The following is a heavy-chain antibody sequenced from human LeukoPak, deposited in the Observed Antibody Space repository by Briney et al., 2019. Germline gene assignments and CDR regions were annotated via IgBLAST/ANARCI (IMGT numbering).Heavy chain of an antibody. J-gene: IGHJ4*02. Sequence: GGSQRLFCAVSGLTLSRYAMSWVRHAPGEGLEWVSAISGSGGRTYYADSVKGRFLLSRDHSKNTLSLQMNSLRAEDTAVYCCTKDGGYCSGGSCSHFDFWGQGTLVTVSS. V-gene: IGHV3-23*01. CDR2: ISGSGGRT. CDR1: GLTLSRYA. D-gene: IGHD2-15*01. CDR3: TKDGGYCSGGSCSHFDF.